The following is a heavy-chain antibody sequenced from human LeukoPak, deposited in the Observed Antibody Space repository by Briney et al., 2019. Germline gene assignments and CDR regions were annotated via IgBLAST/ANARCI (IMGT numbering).Heavy chain of an antibody. D-gene: IGHD2-2*01. CDR2: ISGSGVST. J-gene: IGHJ2*01. V-gene: IGHV3-23*01. CDR3: ASVGVSAATWDSYFDL. Sequence: PGGSLRLSCAASGFTFSSDAMSWVRQAPGKGLEWVSAISGSGVSTYYADSVKGRFTISRDNSKNTLYLQMNSLRAEDTAVYYCASVGVSAATWDSYFDLWGRGTLVTVSS. CDR1: GFTFSSDA.